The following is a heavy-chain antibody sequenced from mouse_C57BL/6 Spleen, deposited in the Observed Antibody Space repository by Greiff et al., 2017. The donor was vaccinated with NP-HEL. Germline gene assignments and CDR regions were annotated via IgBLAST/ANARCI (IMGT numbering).Heavy chain of an antibody. Sequence: QVQLQQPGAELVKPGASVKLSCKASGYTFTSYWMHWVKQRPGQGLEWIGMIHPNSGSTNYNEKFKSKATLTVDKSSSTAYMQLSSLTSEDSAVYYGARSYYGNQYYFDYWGQGTTLTVSS. V-gene: IGHV1-64*01. J-gene: IGHJ2*01. CDR1: GYTFTSYW. CDR3: ARSYYGNQYYFDY. D-gene: IGHD2-10*01. CDR2: IHPNSGST.